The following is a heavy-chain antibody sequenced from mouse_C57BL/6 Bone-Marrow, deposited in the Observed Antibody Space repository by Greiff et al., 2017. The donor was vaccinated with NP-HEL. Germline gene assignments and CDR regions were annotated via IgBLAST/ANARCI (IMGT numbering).Heavy chain of an antibody. D-gene: IGHD1-1*01. CDR1: GYSITSGYY. V-gene: IGHV3-6*01. CDR3: ARGYYYYGSIYYAMDY. CDR2: ISYDGSN. Sequence: EVKLMESGPGLVKPSQSLSLTCSVTGYSITSGYYWNWIRQFPGNKLEWMGYISYDGSNNYNPSLKNRISITRDTSKNQFFLKLNSVTTEDTATYYCARGYYYYGSIYYAMDYWGQGTSVTVSS. J-gene: IGHJ4*01.